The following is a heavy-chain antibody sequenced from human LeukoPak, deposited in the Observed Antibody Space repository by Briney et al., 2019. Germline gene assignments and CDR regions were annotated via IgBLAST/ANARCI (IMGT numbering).Heavy chain of an antibody. D-gene: IGHD3-22*01. CDR1: GFTLSSYW. Sequence: PGGSLRLSCAASGFTLSSYWMHCVREAPGKGVVWVSRINSDGTSTNYEDPVKGRFTISRDNTKNSLYLPMTSLRAEDTAMYYCTTYYDSGPSKDWGQGTPVTVSS. J-gene: IGHJ4*02. CDR2: INSDGTST. CDR3: TTYYDSGPSKD. V-gene: IGHV3-74*01.